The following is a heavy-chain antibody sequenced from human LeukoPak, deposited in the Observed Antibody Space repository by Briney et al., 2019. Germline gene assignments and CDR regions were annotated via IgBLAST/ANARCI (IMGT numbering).Heavy chain of an antibody. J-gene: IGHJ6*03. CDR1: GGSMSGYY. CDR2: IYYSGST. Sequence: SETLSLTCTVSGGSMSGYYWSWIRQPPGKGLEYIGYIYYSGSTNYNPSLKSRVTISIDTSKDQFSLTLSSVTAADTAVYYCAKLIGARRLPRDYYYMDVWGKGTTVTVSS. CDR3: AKLIGARRLPRDYYYMDV. V-gene: IGHV4-59*01. D-gene: IGHD6-6*01.